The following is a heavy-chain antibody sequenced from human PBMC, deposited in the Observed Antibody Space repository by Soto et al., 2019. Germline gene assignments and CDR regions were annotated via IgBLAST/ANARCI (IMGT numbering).Heavy chain of an antibody. V-gene: IGHV4-30-2*01. D-gene: IGHD2-2*01. CDR2: IYHSGST. Sequence: SETLSLTCAVSGGSISSGGYSWSWIRQPPGKGLEWIGYIYHSGSTYYNPSLKSRVTISVDRSKNQFSLKLSSVTAADTAVYYCARDAAIRPQNWLDPWGQGTLVTVSS. CDR1: GGSISSGGYS. J-gene: IGHJ5*02. CDR3: ARDAAIRPQNWLDP.